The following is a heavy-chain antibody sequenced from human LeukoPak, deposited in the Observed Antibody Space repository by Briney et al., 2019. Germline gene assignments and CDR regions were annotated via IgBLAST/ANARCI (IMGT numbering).Heavy chain of an antibody. CDR3: ARVGNYYDSSGWIDY. V-gene: IGHV1-46*01. J-gene: IGHJ4*02. D-gene: IGHD3-22*01. Sequence: ASVKVSCKASGYTFTSYYMHWVRQAPGQGLEWMGIINPSGGSTSYAQKFQGRVTMTRDTSTSTVYMELSSLRSEDTAVYYCARVGNYYDSSGWIDYWGQGTLVTVSS. CDR1: GYTFTSYY. CDR2: INPSGGST.